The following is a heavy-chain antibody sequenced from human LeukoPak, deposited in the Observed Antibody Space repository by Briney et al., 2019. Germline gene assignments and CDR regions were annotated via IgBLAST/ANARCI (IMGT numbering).Heavy chain of an antibody. Sequence: SETLSLTCTVSGGSISSYYWSWIRQPAGKGLEWIGEINHSGSTNYNPSLKSRLTISVDTSKNQFSLRLSSVTAADTAVYYCATPRSRITMVRGVNNWFDPWGQGTLVTVSS. V-gene: IGHV4-34*01. CDR2: INHSGST. CDR3: ATPRSRITMVRGVNNWFDP. J-gene: IGHJ5*02. CDR1: GGSISSYY. D-gene: IGHD3-10*01.